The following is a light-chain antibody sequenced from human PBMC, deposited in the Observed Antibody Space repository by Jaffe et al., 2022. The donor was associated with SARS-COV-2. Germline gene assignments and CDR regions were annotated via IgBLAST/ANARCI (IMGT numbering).Light chain of an antibody. CDR1: SSDVGGYNY. Sequence: QSALTQPPSASGSPGQSVTISCTGTSSDVGGYNYVSWYQHHPGKAPKLMIYEVSKRPSGVPDRFSGSKSGNTASLTVSGLQTEDEADYYCSSYVGNNNFEFGGGTKLTVL. CDR3: SSYVGNNNFE. CDR2: EVS. J-gene: IGLJ2*01. V-gene: IGLV2-8*01.